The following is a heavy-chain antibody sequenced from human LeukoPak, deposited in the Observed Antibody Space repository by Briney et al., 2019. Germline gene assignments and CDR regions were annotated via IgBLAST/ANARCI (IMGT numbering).Heavy chain of an antibody. CDR2: IIPIFGTA. CDR3: ARGATCRFLEWLLFDY. Sequence: SVKVSCKVSGYTLTELSMHWVRQAPGKGLEWMGGIIPIFGTANYAQKFQGRVTITTDESTSTAYMELSSLRSEDTAVYYCARGATCRFLEWLLFDYWGQGTLVTVSS. D-gene: IGHD3-3*01. CDR1: GYTLTELS. J-gene: IGHJ4*02. V-gene: IGHV1-69*05.